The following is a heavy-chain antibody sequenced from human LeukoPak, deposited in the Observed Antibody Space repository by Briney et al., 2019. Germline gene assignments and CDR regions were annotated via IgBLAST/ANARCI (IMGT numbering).Heavy chain of an antibody. V-gene: IGHV3-74*01. Sequence: GGSLRLSCAASGFTFTNYWMHWVRQAPGMGLVWVSRLPPDELGIIYADSVKGRFTVSRDNAKNTVYLQMNSLRAEDTAIYFCAKDEAWRPAADWGQGTLVTVSS. J-gene: IGHJ4*02. D-gene: IGHD2-2*01. CDR1: GFTFTNYW. CDR2: LPPDELGI. CDR3: AKDEAWRPAAD.